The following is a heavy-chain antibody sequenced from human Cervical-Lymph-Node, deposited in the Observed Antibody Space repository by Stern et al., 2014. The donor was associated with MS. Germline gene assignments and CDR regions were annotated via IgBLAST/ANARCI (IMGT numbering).Heavy chain of an antibody. Sequence: QVQLVQSGAEVKKPGASVKVSCEAAGYIFNYYGVSWVRQAPGQGLEWMGWINTYNGKTDYADKFQGRVTMTTDSSTNTVYMELRSLTSADTAVYYCARDRNVGSYRYRQEFLDYWGQGTLVTVSS. J-gene: IGHJ4*02. CDR3: ARDRNVGSYRYRQEFLDY. D-gene: IGHD3-16*02. V-gene: IGHV1-18*01. CDR2: INTYNGKT. CDR1: GYIFNYYG.